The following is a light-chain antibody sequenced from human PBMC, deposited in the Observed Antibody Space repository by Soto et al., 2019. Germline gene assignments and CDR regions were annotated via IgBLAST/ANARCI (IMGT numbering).Light chain of an antibody. V-gene: IGKV3-20*01. Sequence: EIVLTQSPGTLSLSPGERATLSCRASHTISSSYLAWYQQKPGQAPRLLMYGISRRATGIPDRFSGSGSGTDCTLTITRLEPEDLAVYYCQQYVTSSPRTFGQGTKVEIK. CDR3: QQYVTSSPRT. CDR2: GIS. CDR1: HTISSSY. J-gene: IGKJ1*01.